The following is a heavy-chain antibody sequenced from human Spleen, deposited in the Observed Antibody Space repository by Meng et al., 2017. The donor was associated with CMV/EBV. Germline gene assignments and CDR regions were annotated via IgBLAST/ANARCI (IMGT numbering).Heavy chain of an antibody. Sequence: SETLSLTCSVSGGSIDSSRDYWGWIRQPPGKGLEWIGNIFSTGTTYYNPSVKSRVAISRDTSMNQFSLKLSSVTAADTALYYCARGDSFFHFWGQGTLVTVSS. CDR1: GGSIDSSRDY. CDR2: IFSTGTT. J-gene: IGHJ4*02. V-gene: IGHV4-39*07. D-gene: IGHD2-15*01. CDR3: ARGDSFFHF.